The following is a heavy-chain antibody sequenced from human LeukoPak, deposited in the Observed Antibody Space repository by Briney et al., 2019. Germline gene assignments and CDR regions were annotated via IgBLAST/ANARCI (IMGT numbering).Heavy chain of an antibody. D-gene: IGHD5-18*01. Sequence: GGSLRLSCAASGFTFSGSAMHWVRQASGKGLEWVGRIRSKAHSYATAYAASVKGRFTISRDDSKNTAYLQMNSLKTEDTAVYYCAKGRYNYGFHAFDIWGQGTMVTVSS. V-gene: IGHV3-73*01. CDR3: AKGRYNYGFHAFDI. J-gene: IGHJ3*02. CDR2: IRSKAHSYAT. CDR1: GFTFSGSA.